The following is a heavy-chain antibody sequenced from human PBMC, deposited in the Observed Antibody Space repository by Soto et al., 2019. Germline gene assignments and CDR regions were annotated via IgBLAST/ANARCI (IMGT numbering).Heavy chain of an antibody. Sequence: AQLVESGGGLVQPGGSLRLSCAASGFTFSRYTMHWVRQAPGRGLEWVSSISDSSTIISYADSVKGRFTISRDNAKNSLYLQMGSLRDEDTAVYYCARDGYSTSSDWPWFDPWGQGTLVTVSS. J-gene: IGHJ5*02. D-gene: IGHD6-6*01. CDR2: ISDSSTII. CDR1: GFTFSRYT. CDR3: ARDGYSTSSDWPWFDP. V-gene: IGHV3-48*02.